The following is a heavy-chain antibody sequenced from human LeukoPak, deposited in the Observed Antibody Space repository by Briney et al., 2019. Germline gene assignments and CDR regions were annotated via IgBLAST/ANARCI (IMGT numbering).Heavy chain of an antibody. D-gene: IGHD6-13*01. CDR3: ATIRAGYSSSWDYFDY. V-gene: IGHV3-30*03. CDR1: GFTFSNYG. CDR2: ISYDGSNK. Sequence: GGSLRLSCAASGFTFSNYGMHWVRQAPGKGLEWVAVISYDGSNKYYADSVKGRFTISRDNSKNTLYLQMNSLRAEDTAVYYCATIRAGYSSSWDYFDYWGQGTLVTVSS. J-gene: IGHJ4*02.